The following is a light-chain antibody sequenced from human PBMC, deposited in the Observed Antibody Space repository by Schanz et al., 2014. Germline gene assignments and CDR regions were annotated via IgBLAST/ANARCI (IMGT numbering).Light chain of an antibody. CDR1: QSVSASY. V-gene: IGKV3-20*01. CDR3: QHYSLSPL. Sequence: EIVLTQSPGTLSLSPGERATLSCRASQSVSASYLAWYQQKPGQPPRLLLFAASTRATGIPDRFSGSWSGTDFTLAISRLEPEDFAVYYCQHYSLSPLFGQGTKV. CDR2: AAS. J-gene: IGKJ1*01.